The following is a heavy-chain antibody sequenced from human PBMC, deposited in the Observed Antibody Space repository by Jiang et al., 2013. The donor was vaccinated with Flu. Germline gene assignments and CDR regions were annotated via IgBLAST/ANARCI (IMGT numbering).Heavy chain of an antibody. D-gene: IGHD1-26*01. V-gene: IGHV1-69*09. CDR2: IIPILGIA. J-gene: IGHJ4*02. CDR3: AREGLVGATRKGGLYYFDY. CDR1: GGTFSSYA. Sequence: VQLVESGAEVKKPGSSVKVSCKASGGTFSSYAISWVRQAPGQGLEWMGRIIPILGIANYAQKFQGRVTITADKSTSTAYMELSSLRSEDTAVYYCAREGLVGATRKGGLYYFDYWGQGTLVTVSS.